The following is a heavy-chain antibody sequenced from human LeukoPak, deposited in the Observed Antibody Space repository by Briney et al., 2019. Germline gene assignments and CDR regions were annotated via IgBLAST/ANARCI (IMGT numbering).Heavy chain of an antibody. D-gene: IGHD2-2*01. Sequence: GESLKISCKGSGYSFTNYWIAWARQMPGKGLEWMGAIYPGDSDTRYSSSFQGQVTISADKSISTAYLQWSTLKASDTAMYYCARHRYCSTTACYDMGGYWGQGTLVTVSS. V-gene: IGHV5-51*01. J-gene: IGHJ4*02. CDR1: GYSFTNYW. CDR2: IYPGDSDT. CDR3: ARHRYCSTTACYDMGGY.